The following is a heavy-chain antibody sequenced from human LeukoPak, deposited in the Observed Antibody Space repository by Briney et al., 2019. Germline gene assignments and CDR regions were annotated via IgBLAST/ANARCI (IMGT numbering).Heavy chain of an antibody. J-gene: IGHJ3*01. CDR3: ARSSYSSSSSV. CDR1: GFTFNYAW. CDR2: INSGGSEG. V-gene: IGHV3-7*03. D-gene: IGHD6-6*01. Sequence: GGSLRLSCAASGFTFNYAWMSWVRQVPGKGLEWVASINSGGSEGYYADVVKGRFTISRDNAKNSLYLQINSLRAEDTAVYYCARSSYSSSSSVWGQGTMVTVSS.